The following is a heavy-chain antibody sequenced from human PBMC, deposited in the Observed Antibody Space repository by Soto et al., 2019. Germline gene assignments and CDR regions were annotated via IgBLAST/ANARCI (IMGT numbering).Heavy chain of an antibody. CDR2: ISGSGGST. CDR3: AKMPYVTIFGVVIISNWFDP. CDR1: GFTFSSYA. D-gene: IGHD3-3*01. Sequence: PGGSLRLSCAASGFTFSSYAMSWVRQAPGKGLEWVSAISGSGGSTYYADSVKGRFTISRDNSKNTLYLQMNSLRAEDAAVYYCAKMPYVTIFGVVIISNWFDPWGQGTLVTVSS. V-gene: IGHV3-23*01. J-gene: IGHJ5*02.